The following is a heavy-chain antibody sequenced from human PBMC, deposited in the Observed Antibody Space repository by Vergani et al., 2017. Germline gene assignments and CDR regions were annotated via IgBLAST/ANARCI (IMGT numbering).Heavy chain of an antibody. CDR2: IYYSGST. CDR3: SRAKPWLGATSAFEI. Sequence: QVQLQESGPGLVKPSETLSLTCTVSGGSISRYSWSCLRQPPGKGLEWIWYIYYSGSTNSNPSLKSRVTISVDTSKNQFSLKLSSVTAADTAVYYCSRAKPWLGATSAFEIWGQGTMVTVSS. J-gene: IGHJ3*02. V-gene: IGHV4-59*01. D-gene: IGHD1-26*01. CDR1: GGSISRYS.